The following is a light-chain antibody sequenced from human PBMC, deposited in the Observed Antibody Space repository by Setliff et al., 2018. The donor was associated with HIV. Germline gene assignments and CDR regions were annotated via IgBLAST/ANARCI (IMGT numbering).Light chain of an antibody. Sequence: QSVLTQPPPTSGTPGQRVTISCSGSSSNIGSNTVNWYKQVPGAAPKLLIYKNNQRPSGVPDRFSGSKSGASASLAIRGLQSDDEADYSCAAWDDSLSVFVFGTGTKVTV. J-gene: IGLJ1*01. CDR2: KNN. CDR1: SSNIGSNT. CDR3: AAWDDSLSVFV. V-gene: IGLV1-44*01.